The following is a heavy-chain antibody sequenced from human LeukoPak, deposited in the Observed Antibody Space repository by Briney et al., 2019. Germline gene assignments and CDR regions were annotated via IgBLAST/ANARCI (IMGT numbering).Heavy chain of an antibody. J-gene: IGHJ4*02. CDR2: ISAYNGNT. V-gene: IGHV1-18*01. CDR1: GYTFTSYG. Sequence: ASVKVSCKASGYTFTSYGISWVRQAPGQGLEWMGWISAYNGNTNYAQKLQGRVTMTTDTSTSTAYMELRSLRPDDTAVYYCARDPSAGVPAAIEGLDYWGQGTLVTVSS. D-gene: IGHD2-2*02. CDR3: ARDPSAGVPAAIEGLDY.